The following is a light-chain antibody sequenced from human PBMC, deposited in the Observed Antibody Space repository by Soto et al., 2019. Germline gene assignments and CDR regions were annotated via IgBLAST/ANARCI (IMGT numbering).Light chain of an antibody. V-gene: IGKV1-6*01. CDR1: QGIRTD. J-gene: IGKJ1*01. CDR2: GAS. CDR3: LQDFRYPRT. Sequence: AVQLTQSPSSLSASVGDRVTITCRASQGIRTDLGWYQQSPGKAPKVLIVGASTLQSGVPSRFSRKGSGKDFTPTLSRRQAGDSATYYCLQDFRYPRTVGQGTKVEIK.